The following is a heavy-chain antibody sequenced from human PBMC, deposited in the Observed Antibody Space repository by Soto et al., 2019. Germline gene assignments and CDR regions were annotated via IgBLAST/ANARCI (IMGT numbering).Heavy chain of an antibody. Sequence: ASVKVSCKASGYTFTSYYMHWVRQAPGQGLEWMGIINPSGDTTTYAQKFQGRVTMTRDTSTSTVYMELSSLRSEDTAVYYCARDGHCSGGSCYSWFDPWGQGTLVTVSS. CDR1: GYTFTSYY. D-gene: IGHD2-15*01. CDR2: INPSGDTT. CDR3: ARDGHCSGGSCYSWFDP. V-gene: IGHV1-46*01. J-gene: IGHJ5*02.